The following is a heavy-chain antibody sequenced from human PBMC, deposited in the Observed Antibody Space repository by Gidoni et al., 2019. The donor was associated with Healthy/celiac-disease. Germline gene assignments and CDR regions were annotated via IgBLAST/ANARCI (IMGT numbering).Heavy chain of an antibody. CDR2: IIPILGTA. Sequence: QLQPVQSGAEVKKPGSSVKVSCKASGGTFSSYAISWVRQAPGQGLEWMVGIIPILGTANYAQKFQGRVTITADKSTSTAYMELSSLRSEDTAVYYCARVPWQQLVHYWFDPWGQGTLVTVSS. D-gene: IGHD6-13*01. CDR1: GGTFSSYA. V-gene: IGHV1-69*06. J-gene: IGHJ5*02. CDR3: ARVPWQQLVHYWFDP.